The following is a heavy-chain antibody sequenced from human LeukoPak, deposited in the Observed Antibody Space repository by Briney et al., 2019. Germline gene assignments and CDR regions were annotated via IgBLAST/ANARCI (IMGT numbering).Heavy chain of an antibody. CDR1: GFTFSSSW. J-gene: IGHJ4*02. V-gene: IGHV3-74*01. Sequence: GGPLRLSCAASGFTFSSSWMHWVRQAPGKGLVWVSRINGDGTSTIYADSVNGRFTISRDNAKNTLYLQMNSLRAEDTAVYYCAREERPGGSFDYWGQGALVTVSS. CDR3: AREERPGGSFDY. CDR2: INGDGTST. D-gene: IGHD2-15*01.